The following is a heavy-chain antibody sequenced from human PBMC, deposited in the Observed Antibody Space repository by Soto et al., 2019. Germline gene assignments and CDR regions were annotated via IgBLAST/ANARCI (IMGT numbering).Heavy chain of an antibody. CDR2: IYYSGST. D-gene: IGHD6-6*01. Sequence: QVQLQESGPGLVKPSQTLSLTCTVSGGSISSGGYYWSWIRQHPGKGLEWIGYIYYSGSTYYNPSLQSRVTISVDTSKNQFSLKLSSVTAADTAVYYCARALYSSSSWDFAYWGQGTLVTVSS. CDR3: ARALYSSSSWDFAY. CDR1: GGSISSGGYY. V-gene: IGHV4-31*03. J-gene: IGHJ4*02.